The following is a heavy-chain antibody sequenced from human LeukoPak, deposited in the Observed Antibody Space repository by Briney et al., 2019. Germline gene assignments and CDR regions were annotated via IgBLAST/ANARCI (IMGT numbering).Heavy chain of an antibody. CDR2: IYTSGST. J-gene: IGHJ3*02. V-gene: IGHV4-61*02. CDR3: ARDDSGSYSGDAFDI. D-gene: IGHD1-26*01. CDR1: GGSISSGSYY. Sequence: SQTLSLTCTVSGGSISSGSYYWSWIRQPAGKGLEWIGRIYTSGSTNYNPSLKSRVTISVDTSKNQFSLKLSSVTAAGTAVYYCARDDSGSYSGDAFDIWGQGTMVTVSS.